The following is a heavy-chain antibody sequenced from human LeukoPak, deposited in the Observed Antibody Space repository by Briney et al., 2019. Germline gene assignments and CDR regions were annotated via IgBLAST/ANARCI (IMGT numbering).Heavy chain of an antibody. CDR3: AKDSSSTTRYYGMDV. J-gene: IGHJ6*02. CDR2: ITGGGEIT. D-gene: IGHD6-6*01. CDR1: GFTFKNYG. V-gene: IGHV3-23*01. Sequence: GGSLRLSCVASGFTFKNYGMRRVRQAPGKGLEWVSLITGGGEITYNEELVKGRFTVSRDNSKNTVYLQMKSLRAEDTALYYCAKDSSSTTRYYGMDVWGQGTTVTVSS.